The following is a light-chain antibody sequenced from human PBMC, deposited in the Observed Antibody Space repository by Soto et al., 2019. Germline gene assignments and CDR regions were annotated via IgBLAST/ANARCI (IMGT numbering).Light chain of an antibody. CDR2: DVT. CDR3: SSYTDRTNLV. J-gene: IGLJ1*01. CDR1: SSDIGGYNS. Sequence: QSVLTQSPSASGSPGQSVTISCTGTSSDIGGYNSVSWYQQHPGKAPKVMIYDVTKPPSGVPDRFSGSKSGNTASLTVSALQAEDEADYYCSSYTDRTNLVFGTGTKVTVL. V-gene: IGLV2-8*01.